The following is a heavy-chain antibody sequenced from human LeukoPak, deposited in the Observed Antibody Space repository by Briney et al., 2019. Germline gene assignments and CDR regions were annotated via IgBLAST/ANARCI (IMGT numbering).Heavy chain of an antibody. CDR1: GYTFTSYY. J-gene: IGHJ6*03. V-gene: IGHV1-46*03. CDR3: TRVTIFGVVVHYYYVDV. Sequence: ASVKISCQASGYTFTSYYIHWVRQAPGQGLEWMGILNPSGGSTSYAQKFQGRVTMTRDTSTSTVYMELSSLRSHDTAVYSCTRVTIFGVVVHYYYVDVWGKGTTVTVSS. CDR2: LNPSGGST. D-gene: IGHD3-3*01.